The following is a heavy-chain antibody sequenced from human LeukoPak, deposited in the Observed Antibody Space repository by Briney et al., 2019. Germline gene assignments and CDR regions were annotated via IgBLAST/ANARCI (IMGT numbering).Heavy chain of an antibody. CDR2: IIPIFGTA. J-gene: IGHJ4*02. Sequence: SVKLSCKASGGTFSSYAISWVRQAPGQGLEWMGGIIPIFGTANYAQKFQGRVTITADESTSTAYMELSSLRSEDTAVYYCAACSGGSCYIVYWGQGTLVTVSS. CDR1: GGTFSSYA. V-gene: IGHV1-69*01. D-gene: IGHD2-15*01. CDR3: AACSGGSCYIVY.